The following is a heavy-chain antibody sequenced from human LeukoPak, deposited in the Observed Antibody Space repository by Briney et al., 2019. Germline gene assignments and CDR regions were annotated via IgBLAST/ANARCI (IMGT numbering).Heavy chain of an antibody. J-gene: IGHJ3*02. D-gene: IGHD6-6*01. CDR1: GGSISGYY. Sequence: SETLSLTCTVSGGSISGYYWSWIRQPPGKGLEWIGYIYYSGSTNYNPSLKSRVTISVDTSKNQFSLKLSSVTAADTAVYYCARGMTFYSSSSVDAFDIWGQGTMVTVSS. CDR2: IYYSGST. CDR3: ARGMTFYSSSSVDAFDI. V-gene: IGHV4-59*01.